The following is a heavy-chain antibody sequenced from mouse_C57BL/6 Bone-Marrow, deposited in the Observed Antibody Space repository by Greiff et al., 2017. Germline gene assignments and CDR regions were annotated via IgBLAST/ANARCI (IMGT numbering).Heavy chain of an antibody. CDR1: GYAFTNYL. CDR2: INPGSGGT. D-gene: IGHD2-4*01. V-gene: IGHV1-54*01. J-gene: IGHJ4*01. CDR3: ARGRVINYYAMDY. Sequence: VQLQQSGAELVRPGTSVKVSCKASGYAFTNYLIEWVKQRPGQGLEWIGVINPGSGGTNYNEKFKGKATLTADKSSSTAYMQLSSLTSEDSAVYFCARGRVINYYAMDYWGQGTSVTVSS.